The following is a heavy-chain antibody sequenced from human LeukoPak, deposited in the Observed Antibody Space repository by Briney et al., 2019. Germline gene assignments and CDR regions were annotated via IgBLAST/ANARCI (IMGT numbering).Heavy chain of an antibody. CDR1: GYTFTSYD. D-gene: IGHD3-22*01. CDR3: ARVGALYYYDSSGYLDY. V-gene: IGHV1-18*01. CDR2: ISAYNGNT. Sequence: ASVKVSGKASGYTFTSYDINWVRQAPGQGLEWMGWISAYNGNTNYAQKLQGRVTMTTDTSTSTAYMELRSLRSDDTAVYYCARVGALYYYDSSGYLDYWGQGTLVTVSS. J-gene: IGHJ4*02.